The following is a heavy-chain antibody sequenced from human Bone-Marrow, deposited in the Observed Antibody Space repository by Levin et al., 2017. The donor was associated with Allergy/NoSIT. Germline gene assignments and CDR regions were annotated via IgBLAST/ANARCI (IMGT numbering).Heavy chain of an antibody. D-gene: IGHD2-15*01. CDR1: GFSFNSYW. V-gene: IGHV3-7*01. CDR3: VRGGSYSGS. Sequence: GESLKISCVTSGFSFNSYWMSWVRQAPGRRLEWVANIKPDETETNYMDSVKGRFTISRDNVKKSLFLQMNNLTVDDTAVYFCVRGGSYSGSWGQGSLVIVSS. CDR2: IKPDETET. J-gene: IGHJ5*02.